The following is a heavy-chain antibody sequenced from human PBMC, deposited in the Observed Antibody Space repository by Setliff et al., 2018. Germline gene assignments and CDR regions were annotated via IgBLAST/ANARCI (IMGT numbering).Heavy chain of an antibody. Sequence: GGSLRLSCAGSGFSFSIFWMSWVRQAPGKGLEWVATIKQDGSERYYVDSVKGRFTISRDNAKNSLYLQMNSLRVEDTAVYYCARVLYSSGWYRSFDYWGQGTLVTVSS. V-gene: IGHV3-7*03. D-gene: IGHD6-19*01. CDR3: ARVLYSSGWYRSFDY. CDR2: IKQDGSER. CDR1: GFSFSIFW. J-gene: IGHJ4*02.